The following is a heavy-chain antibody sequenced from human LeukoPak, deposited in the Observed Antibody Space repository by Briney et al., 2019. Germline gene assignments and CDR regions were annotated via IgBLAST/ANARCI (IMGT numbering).Heavy chain of an antibody. V-gene: IGHV1-2*02. CDR3: AREYSGSYPVDY. CDR2: INPNSGGT. J-gene: IGHJ4*02. D-gene: IGHD1-26*01. CDR1: GYTFTSYD. Sequence: GASVKVSCKASGYTFTSYDINWVRQATGQGLEWMGWINPNSGGTNYAQKFQGRVTMTRDTSISTAYMELSRLRSDDTAVYYCAREYSGSYPVDYWGQGTLVTVSS.